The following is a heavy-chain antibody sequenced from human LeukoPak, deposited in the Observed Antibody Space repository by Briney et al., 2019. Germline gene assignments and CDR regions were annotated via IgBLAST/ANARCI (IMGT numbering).Heavy chain of an antibody. CDR2: SRNKANSYQT. D-gene: IGHD4-23*01. CDR1: GFRFSDHY. J-gene: IGHJ4*02. V-gene: IGHV3-72*01. CDR3: AREPPVVNLGD. Sequence: QPGGSLRLSCVASGFRFSDHYMDWVRQAPGKGLEWVCRSRNKANSYQTEYAASVKGRFTISRDDSQNSVDLEMNSLKIQDTAVYYCAREPPVVNLGDWGQGTRVTVSS.